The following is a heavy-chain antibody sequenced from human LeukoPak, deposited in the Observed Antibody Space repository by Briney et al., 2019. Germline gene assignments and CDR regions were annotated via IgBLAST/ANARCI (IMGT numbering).Heavy chain of an antibody. CDR2: ISYDGSNK. CDR1: GFTVSSNY. V-gene: IGHV3-30-3*01. J-gene: IGHJ4*02. CDR3: ARERYFDWLNYFDY. D-gene: IGHD3-9*01. Sequence: GGSLRLSCAASGFTVSSNYMSWVRQAPGKGLEWVAVISYDGSNKYYADSVKGRFTISRDNSKNTLYLQMNSLRAEDTAVYYCARERYFDWLNYFDYWGQGTLVTVSS.